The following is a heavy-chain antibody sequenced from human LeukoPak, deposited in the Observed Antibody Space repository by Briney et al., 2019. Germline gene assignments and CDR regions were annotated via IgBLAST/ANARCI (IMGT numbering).Heavy chain of an antibody. Sequence: GGSLRLSCAASGFTFSTYTMNWVRQAPGKGLEWVSSISSSSTYIYYADSVKGRFTISRDNAKNSLYLQMTSLRAEDRAVYYCASARYSENWGQGTLVTVSS. CDR1: GFTFSTYT. CDR2: ISSSSTYI. J-gene: IGHJ4*02. CDR3: ASARYSEN. V-gene: IGHV3-21*01. D-gene: IGHD1-26*01.